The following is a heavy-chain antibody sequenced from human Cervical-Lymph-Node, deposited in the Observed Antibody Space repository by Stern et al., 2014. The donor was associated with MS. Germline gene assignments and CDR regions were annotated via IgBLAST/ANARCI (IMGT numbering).Heavy chain of an antibody. V-gene: IGHV3-21*01. Sequence: VQLVQSGGGLVKPGGSLRLSCAASGFTFSSYSMNWVRQAPGKGLEWVSSISSSSSYIYYADSVKGRFTISRDNAKNSLYLQMNSLRAEDTAVYYCARDTQPHRDYYDSSGYYDYWGQGTLVTVSS. CDR3: ARDTQPHRDYYDSSGYYDY. J-gene: IGHJ4*02. CDR2: ISSSSSYI. CDR1: GFTFSSYS. D-gene: IGHD3-22*01.